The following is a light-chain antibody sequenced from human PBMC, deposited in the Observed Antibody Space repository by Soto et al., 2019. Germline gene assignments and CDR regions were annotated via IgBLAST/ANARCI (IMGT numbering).Light chain of an antibody. CDR1: QSISSN. J-gene: IGKJ1*01. Sequence: ERVMTQSPATLSVSPGERATLSCRASQSISSNLAWYQQKPGQAPRLLIYGASLRATGIPARFSGSGSGTEFSLTIGSLQSEDFAVYYCQQYNDWPGTFGQGTKVEIK. CDR3: QQYNDWPGT. V-gene: IGKV3-15*01. CDR2: GAS.